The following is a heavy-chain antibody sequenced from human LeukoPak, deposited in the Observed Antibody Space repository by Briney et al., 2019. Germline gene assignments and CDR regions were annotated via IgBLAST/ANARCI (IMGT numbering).Heavy chain of an antibody. Sequence: GGSLRLSCAASGFTFSNAWMSWVRQAPGKGLEWVGRIKSKTDGGTTDYAAPVKGSFTISRDDSKNTLYLQMNSLKTEDTAVYYCTTDLGGADFDYWGQGTLVTVSS. D-gene: IGHD3-16*01. J-gene: IGHJ4*02. V-gene: IGHV3-15*01. CDR1: GFTFSNAW. CDR3: TTDLGGADFDY. CDR2: IKSKTDGGTT.